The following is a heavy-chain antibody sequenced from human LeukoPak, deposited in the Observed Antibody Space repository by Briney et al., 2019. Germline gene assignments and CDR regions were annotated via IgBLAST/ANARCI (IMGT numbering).Heavy chain of an antibody. CDR1: GYTFIGYY. D-gene: IGHD1-14*01. CDR2: INPNSGGT. Sequence: ASMKVSCKASGYTFIGYYIHWVRQAPGQGLEWMGWINPNSGGTNYAQKFQGRVTLTRDTSISTVYMELSRLRSDDTAVYYCARTTTSHGDYWGQGTLVTVSS. V-gene: IGHV1-2*02. CDR3: ARTTTSHGDY. J-gene: IGHJ4*02.